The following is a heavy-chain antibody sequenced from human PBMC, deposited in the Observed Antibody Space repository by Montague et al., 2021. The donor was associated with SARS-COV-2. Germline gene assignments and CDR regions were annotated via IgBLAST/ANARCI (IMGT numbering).Heavy chain of an antibody. CDR1: GDSISRSHYF. D-gene: IGHD1/OR15-1a*01. Sequence: SETLSLTCSVSGDSISRSHYFWAWIRQPSGMGLEWIGSIYFTGKTYYHPSLKSRVTISIDTSKNHFSLRLSSVTAADSAVFYCARWGLNNAFDIWGLGTMITISS. CDR2: IYFTGKT. V-gene: IGHV4-39*02. CDR3: ARWGLNNAFDI. J-gene: IGHJ3*02.